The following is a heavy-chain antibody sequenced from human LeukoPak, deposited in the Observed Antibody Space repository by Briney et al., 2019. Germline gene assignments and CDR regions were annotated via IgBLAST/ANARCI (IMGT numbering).Heavy chain of an antibody. CDR3: ARDAEYSSSWYLDY. CDR1: GFTVSSNY. D-gene: IGHD6-13*01. J-gene: IGHJ4*02. CDR2: IYSGGST. Sequence: GGSLRLSCAASGFTVSSNYMSWVRQAPGKGLEWVSVIYSGGSTYYADSVKGRFTISRDNSKNTLYLQMNSLRAEDTALYYCARDAEYSSSWYLDYWGQGTLVTVSS. V-gene: IGHV3-53*01.